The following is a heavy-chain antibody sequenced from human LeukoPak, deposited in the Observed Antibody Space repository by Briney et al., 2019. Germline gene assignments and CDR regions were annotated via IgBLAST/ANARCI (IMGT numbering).Heavy chain of an antibody. CDR3: ARGADYYYMDV. Sequence: PSETLSLTCTVSGGSISSGDYYWSWIRQPPGKGLEWIGYIYYSGSTYYNPSLKSRVTISVDTSRNQFSLKLSSVTAADTAVYYCARGADYYYMDVWGKRTTVTVSS. V-gene: IGHV4-30-4*08. CDR2: IYYSGST. J-gene: IGHJ6*03. CDR1: GGSISSGDYY.